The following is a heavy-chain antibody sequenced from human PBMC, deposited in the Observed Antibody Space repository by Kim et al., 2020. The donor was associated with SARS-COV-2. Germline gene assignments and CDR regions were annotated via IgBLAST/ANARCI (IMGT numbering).Heavy chain of an antibody. D-gene: IGHD5-12*01. Sequence: SETLSLTCAVYGGSFSGYYWSWIRQPPGKGLEWIGEINHSGSTNYNPSLKSRVTISVDTSKNQFSLKLSSVTAADTAVYYCARGVAALRLDYWGQGTLVTVSS. V-gene: IGHV4-34*01. CDR1: GGSFSGYY. J-gene: IGHJ4*02. CDR3: ARGVAALRLDY. CDR2: INHSGST.